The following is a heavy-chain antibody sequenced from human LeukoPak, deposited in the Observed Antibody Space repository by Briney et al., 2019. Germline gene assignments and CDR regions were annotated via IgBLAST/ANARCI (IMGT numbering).Heavy chain of an antibody. CDR1: GFTFSSYG. CDR2: IYSGGST. CDR3: ASYLGDMDV. J-gene: IGHJ6*03. Sequence: PGGSLRLSCAASGFTFSSYGMHWVRQAPGKGLEWVAVIYSGGSTYYADSVKGRFTISRDNSKNTLYLQMDSLRADDTAVYYCASYLGDMDVWGKGTTVTVS. V-gene: IGHV3-NL1*01. D-gene: IGHD3-16*02.